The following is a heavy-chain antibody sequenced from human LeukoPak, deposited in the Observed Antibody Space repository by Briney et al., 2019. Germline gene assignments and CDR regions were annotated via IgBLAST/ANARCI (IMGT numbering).Heavy chain of an antibody. CDR2: ISGSGGST. V-gene: IGHV3-23*01. Sequence: GGSLRLSCAASGFTFSSYAMSWVRQAPGRGLEWVSAISGSGGSTYYADSVKGPLTISRDNSNNTLYLQMNSLRAEDTAVYYCAKDASVLLWFGELSERYYFDYWGQGTLVTVSS. CDR1: GFTFSSYA. CDR3: AKDASVLLWFGELSERYYFDY. D-gene: IGHD3-10*01. J-gene: IGHJ4*02.